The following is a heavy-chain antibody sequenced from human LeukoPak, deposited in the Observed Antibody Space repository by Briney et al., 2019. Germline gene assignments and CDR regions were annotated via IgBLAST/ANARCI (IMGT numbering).Heavy chain of an antibody. D-gene: IGHD3-16*01. CDR1: GFTFSIYP. Sequence: PGGSLRLSCAASGFTFSIYPMTWFRQAPAKGLEWVSSISGSGAYAYYANSVKGRFIASRDNSKNTLFLQMNSLRAEDTAVYYCAKDLFGGPARAYFDYWGRGTLVTVSS. CDR2: ISGSGAYA. V-gene: IGHV3-23*01. J-gene: IGHJ4*02. CDR3: AKDLFGGPARAYFDY.